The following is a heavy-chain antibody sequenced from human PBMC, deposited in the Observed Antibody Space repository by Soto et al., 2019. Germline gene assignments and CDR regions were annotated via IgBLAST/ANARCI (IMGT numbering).Heavy chain of an antibody. D-gene: IGHD5-18*01. CDR2: NDWADDK. J-gene: IGHJ4*02. V-gene: IGHV2-70*01. CDR1: GFSLSTTGMC. CDR3: SRAVGGFTYGYPDY. Sequence: SGPTLVNPTQTLTLTCTFSGFSLSTTGMCVSWIRQPPGKALEWLALNDWADDKYYSTSLKTRLTISKDTSKNQVVLTMTNVEPVDTATYFCSRAVGGFTYGYPDYWGQGTLVTVSS.